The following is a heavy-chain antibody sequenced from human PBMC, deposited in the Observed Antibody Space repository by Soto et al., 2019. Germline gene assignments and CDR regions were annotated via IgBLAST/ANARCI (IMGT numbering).Heavy chain of an antibody. CDR3: ARGRQAWPQGYIDS. D-gene: IGHD5-18*01. V-gene: IGHV3-33*01. CDR1: GFTLSNYG. J-gene: IGHJ5*01. CDR2: IWSDGINK. Sequence: QVQLVESGGGVVQPGRSLRLSCAASGFTLSNYGMHWVRQAPGKGLEWVAVIWSDGINKYYIDSVKGRFTISRDGSRNTLDLQMNSLRAEDTAVYYCARGRQAWPQGYIDSWGQGTPVTVSS.